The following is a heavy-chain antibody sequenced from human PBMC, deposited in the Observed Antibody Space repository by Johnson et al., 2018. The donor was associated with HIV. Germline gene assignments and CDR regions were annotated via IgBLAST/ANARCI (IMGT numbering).Heavy chain of an antibody. Sequence: VQLVESGGGLVHLGESLKLSCAASRFTFSTYAMTWVRQAPGKGLEWVASISDTGDRTYYADSVTGRFTISRDNAQNSLYLQMNRLGAEDTALYYCAREPLGMGSDYYRRTAAHAFDIWGQGTMVTVSS. CDR2: ISDTGDRT. CDR1: RFTFSTYA. D-gene: IGHD3-22*01. CDR3: AREPLGMGSDYYRRTAAHAFDI. V-gene: IGHV3-23*04. J-gene: IGHJ3*02.